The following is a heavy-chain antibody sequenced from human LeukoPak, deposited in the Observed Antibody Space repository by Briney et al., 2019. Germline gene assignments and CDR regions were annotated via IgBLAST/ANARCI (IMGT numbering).Heavy chain of an antibody. CDR2: IYYSGST. Sequence: SETLSLTCTVSGGSVSSGSYYWSWVRQPPGKGLECIGYIYYSGSTNYNPSLKSRVTMSVDTSKNQFSLKLSSVTAADTAVYYCASLRYGDYFDYWGQGTLVTVSS. J-gene: IGHJ4*02. CDR3: ASLRYGDYFDY. V-gene: IGHV4-61*01. D-gene: IGHD4-17*01. CDR1: GGSVSSGSYY.